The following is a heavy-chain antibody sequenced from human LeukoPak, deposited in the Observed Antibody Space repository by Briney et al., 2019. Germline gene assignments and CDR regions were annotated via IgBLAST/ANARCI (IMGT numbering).Heavy chain of an antibody. J-gene: IGHJ3*02. CDR2: IYGIDSTI. CDR3: ARDAYYYDSSSYYRNAFDI. D-gene: IGHD3-22*01. V-gene: IGHV3-11*01. CDR1: GFTFSDYY. Sequence: GGSLRLSCAASGFTFSDYYMSWIRQAPGKGLEWLSYIYGIDSTISYAASVKGRFTISRDNAKNSLYLQMNNLRAEDTAVYYCARDAYYYDSSSYYRNAFDIWGQGTVVTVSS.